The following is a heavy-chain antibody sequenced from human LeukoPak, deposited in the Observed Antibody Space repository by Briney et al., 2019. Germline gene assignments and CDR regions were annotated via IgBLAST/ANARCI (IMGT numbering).Heavy chain of an antibody. J-gene: IGHJ5*02. CDR1: GFTFSSYS. D-gene: IGHD3-16*02. V-gene: IGHV3-21*01. CDR3: ARARCSYYDYVWGSYRPCWFDP. Sequence: GGSLRLSCAASGFTFSSYSMNWVRQAPGKGLEWVSSFSSSSYIYYADSVKGRFTISRDNAKNSLYLQMNSLSAEDTAVYYCARARCSYYDYVWGSYRPCWFDPWGQGTLVTVSS. CDR2: FSSSSYI.